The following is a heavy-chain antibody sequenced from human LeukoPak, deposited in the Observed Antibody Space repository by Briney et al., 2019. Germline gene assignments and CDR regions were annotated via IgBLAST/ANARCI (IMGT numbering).Heavy chain of an antibody. CDR1: GFNFSDSR. V-gene: IGHV3-7*04. Sequence: GGSLRLSCATSGFNFSDSRMTWVRQAPGKGLQWVANINRDGTEKHFLDSVEGRFIISRDNAKKSLYLQMSSLRPQDTAVYFCVRGDWYFEAWGQGTLVTVSS. CDR2: INRDGTEK. D-gene: IGHD2-21*01. CDR3: VRGDWYFEA. J-gene: IGHJ4*02.